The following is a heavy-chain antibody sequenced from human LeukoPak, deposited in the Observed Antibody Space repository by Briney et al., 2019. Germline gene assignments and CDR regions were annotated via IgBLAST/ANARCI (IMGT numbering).Heavy chain of an antibody. D-gene: IGHD6-19*01. CDR1: GGSISSYY. CDR3: ARTYSSGWYFVNWFDP. J-gene: IGHJ5*02. CDR2: IYYSGST. Sequence: SETLSLTCTVSGGSISSYYWSWIRQPPGKGLEWIGYIYYSGSTNYNPSLKSRVTISVDTSKNQFSLKLSSVTAADTAVYCCARTYSSGWYFVNWFDPWGQGTLVTVSS. V-gene: IGHV4-59*01.